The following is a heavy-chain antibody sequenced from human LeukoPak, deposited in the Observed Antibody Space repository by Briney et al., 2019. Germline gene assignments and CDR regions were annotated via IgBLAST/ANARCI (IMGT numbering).Heavy chain of an antibody. Sequence: PSETLSLTCTVSGGSISSYYWSWVRQAPGKGLEWVSAISGSGGSTYYADSVKGRFTISRDNSKNTLYLQMNSLRAEDTAVYYCAKVVYYDFWSGYYYGMDVWGQGTTVTVSS. CDR2: ISGSGGST. CDR3: AKVVYYDFWSGYYYGMDV. CDR1: GGSISSYY. V-gene: IGHV3-23*01. J-gene: IGHJ6*02. D-gene: IGHD3-3*01.